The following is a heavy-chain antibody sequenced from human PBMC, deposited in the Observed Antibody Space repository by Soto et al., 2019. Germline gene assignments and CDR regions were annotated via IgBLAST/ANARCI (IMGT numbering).Heavy chain of an antibody. CDR3: TRGGDAYKNGH. V-gene: IGHV4-61*01. CDR1: GGSVNIGTYY. D-gene: IGHD2-21*01. J-gene: IGHJ4*02. Sequence: SETLSLTCTVPGGSVNIGTYYWSRIRQPPGKGLEWIGFIHYSGSTNYNPSLKSRVTMSVDTSKNQFSLKLTSVNAADTAVYYCTRGGDAYKNGHWGQGTLATVSS. CDR2: IHYSGST.